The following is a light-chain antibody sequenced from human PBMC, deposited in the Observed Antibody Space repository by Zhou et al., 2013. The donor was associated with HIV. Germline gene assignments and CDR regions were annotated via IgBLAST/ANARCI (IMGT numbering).Light chain of an antibody. J-gene: IGKJ4*01. CDR3: QQSYRTLWLT. CDR2: AAS. V-gene: IGKV1-39*01. Sequence: DIQMTQSPSSLSASVGDRVTITCRASQSISNYLNWYQQKPGKAPKLLIFAASSLQSGVPSRFSGSGSGTEFTLTISSLQPEDFATYYCQQSYRTLWLTFGGGTKVEIK. CDR1: QSISNY.